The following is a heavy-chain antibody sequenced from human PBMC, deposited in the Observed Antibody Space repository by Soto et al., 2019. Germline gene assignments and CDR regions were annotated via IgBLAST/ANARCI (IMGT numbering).Heavy chain of an antibody. CDR1: GYTFTGHY. V-gene: IGHV1-2*02. Sequence: ASVKVSCKASGYTFTGHYIHWVRQAPGQGPEWMGEIGPASGDTRYAQKFQGRVTMTRDTSIATVYMELNNLSPDDTAVYYCGRGRSGQLVVFYWGQGTPVTVSS. D-gene: IGHD3-10*01. CDR3: GRGRSGQLVVFY. CDR2: IGPASGDT. J-gene: IGHJ4*02.